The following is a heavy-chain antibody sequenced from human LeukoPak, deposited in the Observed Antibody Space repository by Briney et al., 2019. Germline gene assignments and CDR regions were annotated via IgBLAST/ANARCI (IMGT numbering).Heavy chain of an antibody. CDR3: ARDLGIAAFDY. D-gene: IGHD2-15*01. J-gene: IGHJ4*02. Sequence: GGSLRLSCAASGFTFSSYSMDWVRQAPGKGLEWVSSISSSSSYIYYADSVKGRFTISRDNAKNSLYLQMNSLRAEDTAVYYCARDLGIAAFDYWGQGTLVTVSS. CDR1: GFTFSSYS. V-gene: IGHV3-21*01. CDR2: ISSSSSYI.